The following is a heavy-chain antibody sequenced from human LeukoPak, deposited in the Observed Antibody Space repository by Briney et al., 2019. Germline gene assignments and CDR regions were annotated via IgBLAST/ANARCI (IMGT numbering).Heavy chain of an antibody. CDR1: GASFSGYY. D-gene: IGHD3-22*01. V-gene: IGHV4-34*01. CDR3: ASAGQEEGLVVPYYYYYMDV. Sequence: SETLSLTCAVYGASFSGYYWSWIRQPPGKGLEWIGEINHSGSTNYNPSLKSRVTISVDTSKNQFSLKLSSVTAADTAVYYCASAGQEEGLVVPYYYYYMDVWGKGTTVTISS. CDR2: INHSGST. J-gene: IGHJ6*03.